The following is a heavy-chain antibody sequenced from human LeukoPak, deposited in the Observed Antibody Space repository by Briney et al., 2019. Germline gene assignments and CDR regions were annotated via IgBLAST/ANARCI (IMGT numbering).Heavy chain of an antibody. D-gene: IGHD3-10*01. Sequence: SETLSLTCTVSGGSISSSSYYWGWIRQPPGKGLEWIGSIYYSGSTNYNPSLKSRVTISVDTSKNQFSLKLSSVTAADTAVYYCARHRNTMVRGVIKGAFDIWGQGTMVTVSS. CDR2: IYYSGST. CDR3: ARHRNTMVRGVIKGAFDI. V-gene: IGHV4-39*01. CDR1: GGSISSSSYY. J-gene: IGHJ3*02.